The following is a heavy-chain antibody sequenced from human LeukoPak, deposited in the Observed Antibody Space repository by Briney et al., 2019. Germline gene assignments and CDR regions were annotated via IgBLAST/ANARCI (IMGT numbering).Heavy chain of an antibody. CDR3: AGNGASYGGYDHGFDY. Sequence: SETLSLTCAVYGGSFSGYYWSWIRQPPGKGLEWIGELNHSGSTNYNPSLKSRVTISVDTSKNQFSLKLSSVTAADTAVYYCAGNGASYGGYDHGFDYWGQGTLVTVSS. CDR2: LNHSGST. D-gene: IGHD4-17*01. V-gene: IGHV4-34*01. CDR1: GGSFSGYY. J-gene: IGHJ4*02.